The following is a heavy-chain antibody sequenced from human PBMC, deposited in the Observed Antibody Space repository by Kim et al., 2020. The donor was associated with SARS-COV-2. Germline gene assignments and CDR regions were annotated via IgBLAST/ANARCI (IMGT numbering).Heavy chain of an antibody. CDR3: ARRGVTDGSTCGPHFDH. Sequence: VEGRFTISRDNANNQVYLQMSSLRIEDTAVYYCARRGVTDGSTCGPHFDHWGQGALVTVS. J-gene: IGHJ4*02. D-gene: IGHD5-12*01. V-gene: IGHV3-11*04.